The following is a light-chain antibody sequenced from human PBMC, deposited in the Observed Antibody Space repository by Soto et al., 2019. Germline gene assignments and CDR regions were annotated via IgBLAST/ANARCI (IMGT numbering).Light chain of an antibody. CDR3: SSYTSSSTLL. CDR1: SSDVGGYNY. J-gene: IGLJ2*01. V-gene: IGLV2-14*01. Sequence: QSALTPPASVSGSPGQSITISCTGTSSDVGGYNYVSWYQQHPGKAPKLMIYEVSNRPSGVSNRFSGSKSGNTASLTISGLQGEDEADYYCSSYTSSSTLLFGGGTKLTVL. CDR2: EVS.